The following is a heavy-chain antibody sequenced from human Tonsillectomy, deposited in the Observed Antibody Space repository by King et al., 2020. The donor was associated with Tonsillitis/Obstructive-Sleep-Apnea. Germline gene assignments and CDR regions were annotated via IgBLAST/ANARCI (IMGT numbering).Heavy chain of an antibody. CDR2: IYYSGST. J-gene: IGHJ4*02. Sequence: LQLQESGPGLVKPSETLSLTCTVSGGSISSSSYYWGWISQPPAKWLVWIGSIYYSGSTYYNPSLNSRVTISLDTSKNQFSLKLSSVTAADTAVYYCARYIAAAGTFDYWGQGTLVTVSS. D-gene: IGHD6-13*01. CDR3: ARYIAAAGTFDY. V-gene: IGHV4-39*01. CDR1: GGSISSSSYY.